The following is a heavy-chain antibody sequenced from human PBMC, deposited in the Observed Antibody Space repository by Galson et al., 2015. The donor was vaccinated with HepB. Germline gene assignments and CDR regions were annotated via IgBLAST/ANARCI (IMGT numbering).Heavy chain of an antibody. CDR1: GFTFDNYY. V-gene: IGHV3-11*06. CDR2: ISGSSSNT. D-gene: IGHD1-26*01. J-gene: IGHJ4*02. Sequence: SLRLSCAASGFTFDNYYMVWIRQAPGKGLEWVSSISGSSSNTYYADSVRGRFTASRDNAKNSLYLEMISLRVEDAAIYYCARDGLSYARDFWGQGTLVTVSS. CDR3: ARDGLSYARDF.